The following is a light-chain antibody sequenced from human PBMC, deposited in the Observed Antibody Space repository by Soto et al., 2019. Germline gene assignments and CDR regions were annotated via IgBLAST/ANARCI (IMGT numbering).Light chain of an antibody. CDR1: QSVLYSSNYNNC. CDR2: WAS. Sequence: DIVMTQSPDSLAVSLGERATINCRSSQSVLYSSNYNNCLAWYQQKPGQPPKLLIYWASIRESVVPDRFSASGSGTEFTRTISSLQAEDLSIYYCQQYYRTPYSFAQGTKLEI. V-gene: IGKV4-1*01. J-gene: IGKJ2*03. CDR3: QQYYRTPYS.